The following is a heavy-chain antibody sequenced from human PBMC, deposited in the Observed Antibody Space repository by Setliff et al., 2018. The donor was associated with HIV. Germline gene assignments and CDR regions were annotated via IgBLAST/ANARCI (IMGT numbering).Heavy chain of an antibody. CDR3: ATASGYDLFMGAFDI. D-gene: IGHD5-12*01. Sequence: SETLSITCAVSGGSFSGYYWSWIRQPPGKGLERIGEINQSGGINYNPSLKSRVTISIDTFKNQFSMKLYSVTAADTAVYYCATASGYDLFMGAFDIWGQGTMVTVSS. CDR2: INQSGGI. V-gene: IGHV4-34*01. CDR1: GGSFSGYY. J-gene: IGHJ3*02.